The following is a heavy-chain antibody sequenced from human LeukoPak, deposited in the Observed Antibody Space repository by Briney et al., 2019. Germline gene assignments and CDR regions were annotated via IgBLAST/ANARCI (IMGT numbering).Heavy chain of an antibody. CDR2: ISYDGSVT. CDR1: LFTFSNYG. CDR3: ARDRDFGVVTPWCDY. Sequence: GGSLRLSCAASLFTFSNYGMQWVPQAPRKGLEWVSIISYDGSVTYYRDSVRGRFTISRDNSKNTVYLQMNSLRADDTAVYYCARDRDFGVVTPWCDYWGQGVLVTVSS. V-gene: IGHV3-30*03. D-gene: IGHD3-3*01. J-gene: IGHJ4*02.